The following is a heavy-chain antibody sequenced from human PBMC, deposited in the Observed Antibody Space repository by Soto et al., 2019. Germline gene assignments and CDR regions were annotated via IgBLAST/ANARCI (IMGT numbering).Heavy chain of an antibody. CDR3: ARATGSGSLDY. CDR1: GGTFSSYT. V-gene: IGHV1-69*02. J-gene: IGHJ4*02. D-gene: IGHD3-10*01. CDR2: IIPILGIA. Sequence: QVQLVQSGAEVKKPGSSVKVSCKASGGTFSSYTISWVRQAPGQGLEWMGRIIPILGIANYAQKFQGRVKITADKSTSTAYMELSSLGSEDTAVYYCARATGSGSLDYWGQGTLVTVAS.